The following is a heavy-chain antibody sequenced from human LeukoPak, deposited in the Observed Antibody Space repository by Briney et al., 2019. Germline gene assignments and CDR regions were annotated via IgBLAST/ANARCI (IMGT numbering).Heavy chain of an antibody. Sequence: SETLSLTCTVSGASISSYYWSWIRQPPGKGLEWIGYIYYSGSTNYNPSLRSRVTISVDTSKNQFSLKLSSVTAADTAVYYCAREAGTGEYYFDYWGQGTLVTVSS. J-gene: IGHJ4*02. CDR3: AREAGTGEYYFDY. V-gene: IGHV4-59*01. CDR2: IYYSGST. D-gene: IGHD1-14*01. CDR1: GASISSYY.